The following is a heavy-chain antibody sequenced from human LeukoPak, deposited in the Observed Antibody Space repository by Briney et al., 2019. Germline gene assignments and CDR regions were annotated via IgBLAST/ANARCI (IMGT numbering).Heavy chain of an antibody. CDR3: ARRSDAYDILTGTDFDY. Sequence: GESLRISCKGSGYSFTSYWIGWVRQMPGKGLEWMGIIYPGDSDTRYSPSFQGQVTISADKSISTAYLQWSSLKASDIAMYSCARRSDAYDILTGTDFDYWGQGTLVPVSS. V-gene: IGHV5-51*01. J-gene: IGHJ4*02. CDR2: IYPGDSDT. CDR1: GYSFTSYW. D-gene: IGHD3-9*01.